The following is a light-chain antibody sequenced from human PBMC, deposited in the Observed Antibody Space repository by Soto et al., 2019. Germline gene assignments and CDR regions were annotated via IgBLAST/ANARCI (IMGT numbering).Light chain of an antibody. V-gene: IGKV1-5*03. CDR1: QSSNW. CDR3: QQYNGYSPRT. Sequence: DIQMTQSPSTLSASVGDRVTITCRASQSSNWLAWYQQKPGKAPTLLIYKASRLESGVPSRFSGRGSGTEFTLTISSLPPDDFATYYCQQYNGYSPRTFGQGTKVESK. J-gene: IGKJ1*01. CDR2: KAS.